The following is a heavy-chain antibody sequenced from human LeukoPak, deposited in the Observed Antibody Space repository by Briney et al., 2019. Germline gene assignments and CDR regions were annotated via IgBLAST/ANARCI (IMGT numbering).Heavy chain of an antibody. J-gene: IGHJ4*02. CDR3: ARRDRGWLQLDS. CDR2: IHYSGST. V-gene: IGHV4-39*01. CDR1: GGSISSNSYY. Sequence: SETLSLTCTVSGGSISSNSYYWGWIRQPPGTGLEWIGSIHYSGSTYYNPSLKSRVTISVDTSKNQFSLKLSSVTAADTAVYYCARRDRGWLQLDSWGQGTLVTVSS. D-gene: IGHD5-24*01.